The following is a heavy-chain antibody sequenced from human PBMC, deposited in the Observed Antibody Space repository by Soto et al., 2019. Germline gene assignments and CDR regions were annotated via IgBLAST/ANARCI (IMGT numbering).Heavy chain of an antibody. CDR1: GGTFSSYA. Sequence: GASVKVSCKASGGTFSSYAISWVRQAPGQGLEWMGGIIPIFGTANYAQKFQGRVTITADESTSTAYMELSSLRSEDTAVYYCARELGIVLMVQRLVYYYGMDVWGQGTTVTVPS. D-gene: IGHD2-8*01. CDR2: IIPIFGTA. V-gene: IGHV1-69*13. CDR3: ARELGIVLMVQRLVYYYGMDV. J-gene: IGHJ6*02.